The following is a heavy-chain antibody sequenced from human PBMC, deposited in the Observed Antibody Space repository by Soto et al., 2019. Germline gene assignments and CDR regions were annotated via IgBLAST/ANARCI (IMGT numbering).Heavy chain of an antibody. CDR1: GGTFSPYT. CDR2: IIPMFDIT. Sequence: QVPLVQSGAEVKKPGSSVKVSCKASGGTFSPYTITWVRQAPVQGLEWMGRIIPMFDITNYALKFQDRVTITADRSTSTAYLELRSLRSEDSAVYFSARDWESSIPTWAFGGDWGQGTLVTVSS. V-gene: IGHV1-69*08. CDR3: ARDWESSIPTWAFGGD. J-gene: IGHJ4*02. D-gene: IGHD3-10*01.